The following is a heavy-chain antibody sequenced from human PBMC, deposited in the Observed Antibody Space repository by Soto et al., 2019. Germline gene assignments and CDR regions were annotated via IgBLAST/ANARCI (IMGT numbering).Heavy chain of an antibody. J-gene: IGHJ5*02. CDR3: AGTPTGPGAWFRP. CDR2: INHSGST. Sequence: KPSETLSLPCAVYGGPFSGYYWSWIRQPPGKGLEWIGEINHSGSTNYNPSLKSRRTISVDTSKNQFSLKVSSVTAADPAVYYCAGTPTGPGAWFRPSGQGTLVTVAS. CDR1: GGPFSGYY. V-gene: IGHV4-34*01. D-gene: IGHD1-1*01.